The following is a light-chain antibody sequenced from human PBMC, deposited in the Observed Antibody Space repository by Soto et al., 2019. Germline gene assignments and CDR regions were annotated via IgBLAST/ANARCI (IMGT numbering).Light chain of an antibody. J-gene: IGKJ4*01. CDR1: QSISSW. CDR2: DVS. CDR3: LQDYNYPLT. V-gene: IGKV1-5*01. Sequence: DIQMTQSPSTLSASVVDRVTITCRASQSISSWLAWYQQKPGKAPYLLISDVSSLERGVPSRFSGSGSGTDFTLTISSLQPEDFATYYCLQDYNYPLTFGGGTKVDIK.